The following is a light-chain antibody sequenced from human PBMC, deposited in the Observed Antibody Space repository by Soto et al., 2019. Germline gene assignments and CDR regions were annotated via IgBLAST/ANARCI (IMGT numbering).Light chain of an antibody. CDR2: GAS. J-gene: IGKJ2*01. CDR1: QSINSNF. V-gene: IGKV3-20*01. Sequence: EIVMTQSPGPLSLSPGERVTLPCRTSQSINSNFLSWFQQKPGQPPRLLLYGASKRAAGTPDRFSGAGSGTDFTLIISRLEPEDSAIYHCQLYGSYMFTFGQGTKVDIK. CDR3: QLYGSYMFT.